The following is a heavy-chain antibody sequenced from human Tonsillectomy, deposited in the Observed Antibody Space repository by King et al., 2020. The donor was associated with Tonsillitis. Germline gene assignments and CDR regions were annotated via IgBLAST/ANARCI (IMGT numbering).Heavy chain of an antibody. CDR1: GFTFTSIA. J-gene: IGHJ5*02. V-gene: IGHV3-23*04. CDR3: AKDIIVVVVAATNWFDP. D-gene: IGHD2-15*01. CDR2: ISGSGGST. Sequence: VQLVESGGGLVQPGGSLRLSCAASGFTFTSIAMSWVRQAPGKGLEWVSAISGSGGSTSYADPVKGRFTISRDNSKNTLYLQMNSLRAEDTAVYYCAKDIIVVVVAATNWFDPWGQGTLVTVSS.